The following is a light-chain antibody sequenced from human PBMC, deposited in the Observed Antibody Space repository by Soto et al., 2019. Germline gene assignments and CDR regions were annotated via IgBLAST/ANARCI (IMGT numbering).Light chain of an antibody. CDR3: SSYTSSSTQV. CDR1: SSNIGAGYD. Sequence: QSVLTQPPSVSGAPGQRVTISCTGSSSNIGAGYDVHWYQQLPGTAPKLLIYGNSNRPSGVPDRFSGSKSGTSASLALTGLQAEEEADYYCSSYTSSSTQVFGTGTKVPVL. V-gene: IGLV1-40*01. CDR2: GNS. J-gene: IGLJ1*01.